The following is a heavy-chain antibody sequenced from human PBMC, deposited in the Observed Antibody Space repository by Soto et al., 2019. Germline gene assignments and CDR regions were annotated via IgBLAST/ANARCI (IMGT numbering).Heavy chain of an antibody. Sequence: DVQLVQSGAEVKKPGESLRISCKGSGYDFSAYWINWVRQMPGKGLEWMRTIYPGDSDVRYSPSFQGQVTISVDKSISIAYLQWSSLKAADTAIYYCARTDYGSGTFDSWGQGTLVTVSS. CDR3: ARTDYGSGTFDS. D-gene: IGHD3-10*01. CDR1: GYDFSAYW. CDR2: IYPGDSDV. J-gene: IGHJ4*02. V-gene: IGHV5-51*03.